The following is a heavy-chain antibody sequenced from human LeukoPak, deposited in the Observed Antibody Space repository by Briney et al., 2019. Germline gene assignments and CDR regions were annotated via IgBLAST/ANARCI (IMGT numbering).Heavy chain of an antibody. CDR3: ARIAVVTQGDAFDL. J-gene: IGHJ3*01. CDR1: GASISGSGYY. CDR2: IDHTGST. D-gene: IGHD4-23*01. V-gene: IGHV4-61*03. Sequence: PSETLSLTCTVSGASISGSGYYWGWIRQPPGKGLEWIGYIDHTGSTNYNPSLNSRVTISRDTSKNHFSLKLSSVTAADTAVYYCARIAVVTQGDAFDLWGRGTLVTVSS.